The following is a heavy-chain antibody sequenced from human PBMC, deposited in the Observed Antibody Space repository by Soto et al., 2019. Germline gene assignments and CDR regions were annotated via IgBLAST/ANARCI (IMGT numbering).Heavy chain of an antibody. J-gene: IGHJ4*02. CDR2: IVPNGGSA. CDR3: ARVIRFFDWFSY. V-gene: IGHV1-46*01. CDR1: GYTFTNYY. Sequence: QVQLVQSGAEVKKPGASVKVSCKASGYTFTNYYIHWMRQAPGQGLEWMGVIVPNGGSATYSQKFQGRVSMTSDTSTNTVYMELSSLRSDDTAVYYCARVIRFFDWFSYWGQGTLVSVSS. D-gene: IGHD3-9*01.